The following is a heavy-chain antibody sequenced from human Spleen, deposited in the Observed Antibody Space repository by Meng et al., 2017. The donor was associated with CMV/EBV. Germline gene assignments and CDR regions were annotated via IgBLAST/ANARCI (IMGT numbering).Heavy chain of an antibody. J-gene: IGHJ3*02. V-gene: IGHV3-30*02. Sequence: GGSLRLSCAASGFTLSDYGMHWVRQAPGKGLEWVTFKRSDGSSEYYADSVKGRFIISRDNSKNILHLHMNRLRTEGTAVYYCARDRYTSSSDAFDIWGQGTLVTVSS. D-gene: IGHD6-13*01. CDR2: KRSDGSSE. CDR3: ARDRYTSSSDAFDI. CDR1: GFTLSDYG.